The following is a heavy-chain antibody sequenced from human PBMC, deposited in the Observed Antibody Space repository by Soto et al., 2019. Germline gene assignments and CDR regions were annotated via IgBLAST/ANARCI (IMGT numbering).Heavy chain of an antibody. J-gene: IGHJ4*02. CDR2: IIPIFGTA. CDR3: ARESSLHRSSTSCYRGSFDY. Sequence: QVQLVQSGAEVKKPGSSVKVSCKASGSTFSSYAISWVRQAPGQGLEWMGGIIPIFGTANYAQKFQGRVTITADESTSTAYMELSSLRSEDTAVYYSARESSLHRSSTSCYRGSFDYWGQGTLVTVSS. CDR1: GSTFSSYA. D-gene: IGHD2-2*02. V-gene: IGHV1-69*01.